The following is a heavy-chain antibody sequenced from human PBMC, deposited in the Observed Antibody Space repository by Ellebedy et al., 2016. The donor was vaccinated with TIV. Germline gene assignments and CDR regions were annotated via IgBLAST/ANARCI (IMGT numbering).Heavy chain of an antibody. D-gene: IGHD2-2*01. Sequence: GGSLRLSCAASGFTFDDYAMHWVRQAPGKGLEWVSGISWNSDSIGYADSVKGRFTIFRDNAKNSLYLQMNSLRAEDTALYYCAKAGYCISTSCPGGIDYWGQGTLVTVSS. CDR2: ISWNSDSI. V-gene: IGHV3-9*01. CDR1: GFTFDDYA. CDR3: AKAGYCISTSCPGGIDY. J-gene: IGHJ4*02.